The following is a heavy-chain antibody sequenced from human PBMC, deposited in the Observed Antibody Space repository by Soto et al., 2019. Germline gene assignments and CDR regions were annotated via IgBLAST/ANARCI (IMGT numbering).Heavy chain of an antibody. Sequence: QVQLVRSGAEVKKPGSSVKVSCKASGGTFSSYAISWVRQAPGQGLEWMGGIIPIFGTANYAQKFQGRVTITADKSTSTAYMELSSLRSEDTAVYYCARGATGGTDYYYGMDVWGQGTTVTVSS. CDR1: GGTFSSYA. J-gene: IGHJ6*02. CDR2: IIPIFGTA. D-gene: IGHD1-1*01. V-gene: IGHV1-69*06. CDR3: ARGATGGTDYYYGMDV.